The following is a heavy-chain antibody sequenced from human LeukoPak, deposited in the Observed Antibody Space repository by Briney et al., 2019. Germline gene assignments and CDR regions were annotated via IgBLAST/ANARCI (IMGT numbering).Heavy chain of an antibody. CDR3: AKECCSSTSCSGPLDY. CDR2: ISGSGGST. V-gene: IGHV3-23*01. Sequence: GGSLRLSCAASGFTFSSYAMSWARQAPGKGLEWVSAISGSGGSTYYADSVKGRFTISRDNSKNTLYLQMNNLRAEDTAVYYCAKECCSSTSCSGPLDYWGQGTRVTVSS. D-gene: IGHD2-2*01. J-gene: IGHJ4*02. CDR1: GFTFSSYA.